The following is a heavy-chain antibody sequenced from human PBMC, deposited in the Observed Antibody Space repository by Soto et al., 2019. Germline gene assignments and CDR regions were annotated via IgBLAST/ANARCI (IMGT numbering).Heavy chain of an antibody. CDR2: ISGSGGST. CDR1: GFTFSSYA. J-gene: IGHJ4*02. CDR3: AKGVAARPGQFDY. Sequence: GGSLRLSCAASGFTFSSYAMSWVRQAPGKGLEWVSAISGSGGSTYYADSVKGRFTIPRDNSKNTLYLQMNSLRAEDTAVYYCAKGVAARPGQFDYWGQGTLVTVSS. D-gene: IGHD6-6*01. V-gene: IGHV3-23*01.